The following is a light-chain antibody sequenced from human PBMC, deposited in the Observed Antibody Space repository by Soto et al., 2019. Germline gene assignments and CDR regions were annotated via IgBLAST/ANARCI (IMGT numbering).Light chain of an antibody. CDR1: QGISSY. CDR3: QQSYTSWWT. J-gene: IGKJ1*01. CDR2: AAS. V-gene: IGKV1-39*01. Sequence: IQLTQSPSSLSASVGDRVTITCRASQGISSYLAWYQQKPGKAPKLLIYAASSLQSWVPSRFTGSGSGTDLTLTISSLQPEDCATYYCQQSYTSWWTFGQGTKVDIK.